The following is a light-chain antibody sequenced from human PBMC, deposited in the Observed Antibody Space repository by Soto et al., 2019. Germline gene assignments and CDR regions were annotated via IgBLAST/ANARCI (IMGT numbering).Light chain of an antibody. V-gene: IGKV4-1*01. J-gene: IGKJ1*01. Sequence: DIVMTQSPDSLAVSLGARATINCKSSQSVLYSSNTKNYLAWYQQKPGQPPKLLIYWAFTRESGVPDRFSGSGSGTDFTLNNSSLQAEDVAVYYCQQYYTTPWTFGQGTKVEI. CDR3: QQYYTTPWT. CDR2: WAF. CDR1: QSVLYSSNTKNY.